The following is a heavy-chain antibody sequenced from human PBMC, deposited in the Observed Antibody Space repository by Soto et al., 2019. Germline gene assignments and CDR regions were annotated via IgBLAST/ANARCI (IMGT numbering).Heavy chain of an antibody. D-gene: IGHD2-15*01. Sequence: QVQLVQSGAEMKKPGSSVKVSCQSSGGTFNTYAMNWVRQAPGQGPEWMGDISPMFGAANYAPKFQGRVTITADESTGTSYMQVSSLTSADTAIYFCAREVQVYSPAFVYWWQRTRVTVSS. J-gene: IGHJ4*02. CDR1: GGTFNTYA. CDR3: AREVQVYSPAFVY. CDR2: ISPMFGAA. V-gene: IGHV1-69*19.